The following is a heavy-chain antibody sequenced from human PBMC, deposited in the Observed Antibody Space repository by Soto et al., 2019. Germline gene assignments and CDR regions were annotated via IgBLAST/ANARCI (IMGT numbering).Heavy chain of an antibody. CDR1: GFSLTTSGVG. D-gene: IGHD3-3*01. V-gene: IGHV2-5*02. CDR3: AHRILRTVFGLVTTTAIYFDF. J-gene: IGHJ4*02. Sequence: QITLNESGPTVVKPAETLTLTCTFSGFSLTTSGVGVGWIRQSPGQAPEWLALIYWDAAKSYSASLKSRLTITKDTSKNQVVLTMASVDPADTATYYCAHRILRTVFGLVTTTAIYFDFWGQGTPVVVSS. CDR2: IYWDAAK.